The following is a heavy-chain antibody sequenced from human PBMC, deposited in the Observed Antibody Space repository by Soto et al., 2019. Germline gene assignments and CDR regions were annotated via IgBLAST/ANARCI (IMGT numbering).Heavy chain of an antibody. D-gene: IGHD2-21*01. CDR3: ARVASVISLDY. CDR1: GFTFSRFA. CDR2: ISAESTHI. J-gene: IGHJ4*02. Sequence: SGGSLRLSCAASGFTFSRFALTWVRQAPGKGLEWVSSISAESTHIYYADSVKGRFTISRDNAENSLYLHMNTLRADDTAVYYCARVASVISLDYWGQGTLVTVSS. V-gene: IGHV3-21*01.